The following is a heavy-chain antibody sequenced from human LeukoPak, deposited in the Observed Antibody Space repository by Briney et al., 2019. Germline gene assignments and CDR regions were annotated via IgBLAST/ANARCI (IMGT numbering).Heavy chain of an antibody. V-gene: IGHV3-7*01. Sequence: GGSLRLSCAASGFTFTNYWMSWVRQAPGKGLELVANIKQDRSEKYYVDSVKGRFTISRDNAKNSLYLQMNSLRAEDTAVYYCARGDAAAAPDAFDIWGQGTMVTVSS. CDR1: GFTFTNYW. CDR2: IKQDRSEK. CDR3: ARGDAAAAPDAFDI. J-gene: IGHJ3*02. D-gene: IGHD6-13*01.